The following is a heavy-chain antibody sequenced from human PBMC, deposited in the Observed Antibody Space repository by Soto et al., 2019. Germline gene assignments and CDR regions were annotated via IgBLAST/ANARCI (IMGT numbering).Heavy chain of an antibody. CDR1: GYTFTSYA. Sequence: QVQLVQSGAEEKKPGASVKVSCKASGYTFTSYAMHWVRQAPGQRLEWMGWINAGYGNTKYSQKFQGRVTITRDTSASTAYMELSSLRSEDTAVYYCARDYGYSSGWPDYWGQGTLVTVSS. CDR2: INAGYGNT. D-gene: IGHD6-19*01. CDR3: ARDYGYSSGWPDY. J-gene: IGHJ4*02. V-gene: IGHV1-3*05.